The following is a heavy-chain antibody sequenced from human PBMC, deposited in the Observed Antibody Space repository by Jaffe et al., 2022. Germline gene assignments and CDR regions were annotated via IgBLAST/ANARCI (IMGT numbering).Heavy chain of an antibody. Sequence: EVQLLESGGGLVQPGGSLRLSCAASGFTFSSYAMSWVRQAPGKGLEWVSAISGSGGSTYYADSVKGRFTISRDNSKNTLYLQMNSLRAEDTAVYYCAKDRKYDFWSGSVLSGSDFDYWGQGTLVTVSS. CDR2: ISGSGGST. V-gene: IGHV3-23*01. CDR3: AKDRKYDFWSGSVLSGSDFDY. D-gene: IGHD3-3*01. CDR1: GFTFSSYA. J-gene: IGHJ4*02.